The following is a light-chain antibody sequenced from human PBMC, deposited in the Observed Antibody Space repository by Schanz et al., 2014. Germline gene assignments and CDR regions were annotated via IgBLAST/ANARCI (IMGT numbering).Light chain of an antibody. V-gene: IGKV1-39*01. CDR3: QQSYSTPG. CDR2: DAS. J-gene: IGKJ4*01. Sequence: DIQMTQSPSTLSASVGDRVTITCRASLGTSSWLAWYQQKPGKAPKLLIYDASRLESGVPSRFSGSGSGTDFTLTIASLQPEDFATYYCQQSYSTPGFGGGTKVEIK. CDR1: LGTSSW.